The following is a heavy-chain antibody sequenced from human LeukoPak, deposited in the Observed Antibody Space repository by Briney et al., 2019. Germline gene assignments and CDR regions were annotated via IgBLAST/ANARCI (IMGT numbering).Heavy chain of an antibody. V-gene: IGHV1-2*06. J-gene: IGHJ4*02. CDR2: INPNSGGT. CDR3: ASGVTFGGVGLDY. D-gene: IGHD3-16*01. Sequence: ASVKVSCKASGYTFTGYYMHWVRQAPGQGLEWMGRINPNSGGTNYARKFQGRVTMTRDTSISTAYMELSRLRSDDTAVYYCASGVTFGGVGLDYWGQGTLVTVSS. CDR1: GYTFTGYY.